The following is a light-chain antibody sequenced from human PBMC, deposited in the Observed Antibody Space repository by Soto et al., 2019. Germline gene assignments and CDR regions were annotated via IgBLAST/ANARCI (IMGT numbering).Light chain of an antibody. V-gene: IGKV3-20*01. CDR1: QTVSSNY. J-gene: IGKJ5*01. Sequence: EVVLTQSPATLSLSPGERATLSCRASQTVSSNYLAWFQQRPGQAPRLLIYGASTRAAGIPDRFSGSGSGTDFTLTITRLEPEDSAVYFCQQYTGPPTTFGQGTRLEIK. CDR2: GAS. CDR3: QQYTGPPTT.